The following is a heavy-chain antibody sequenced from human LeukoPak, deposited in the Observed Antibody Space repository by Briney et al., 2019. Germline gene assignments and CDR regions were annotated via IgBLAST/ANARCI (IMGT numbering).Heavy chain of an antibody. D-gene: IGHD4-17*01. Sequence: KPSETLSLTCTVSGGSISSYYWSWIRQPPGKGLEWIGYIYYSGSTNYNPSLKSRVTISVDTSKNQFSLKLSSVTAADTAVYYCARDGLSGEYWFDPWGQGTLVTVSS. CDR3: ARDGLSGEYWFDP. V-gene: IGHV4-59*01. CDR1: GGSISSYY. CDR2: IYYSGST. J-gene: IGHJ5*02.